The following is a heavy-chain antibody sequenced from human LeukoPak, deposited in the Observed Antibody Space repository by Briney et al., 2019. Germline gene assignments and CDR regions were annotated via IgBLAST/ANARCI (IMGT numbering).Heavy chain of an antibody. CDR2: INPNSGGT. CDR3: ARDGGQLDQNTYYMDV. CDR1: GYTFTGYY. D-gene: IGHD6-13*01. J-gene: IGHJ6*03. V-gene: IGHV1-2*02. Sequence: ASVKVSCKASGYTFTGYYMHWVRQAPGQGLEWMGWINPNSGGTNYAQKFQGRVTMTRDTSISTAYMELSSLRSEDTAVYYCARDGGQLDQNTYYMDVWGKGTTVTVSS.